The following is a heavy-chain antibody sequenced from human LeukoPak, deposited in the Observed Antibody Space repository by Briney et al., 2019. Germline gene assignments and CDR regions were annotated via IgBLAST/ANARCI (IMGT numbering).Heavy chain of an antibody. CDR1: GFTFSSYA. J-gene: IGHJ4*02. CDR2: ISGSGGST. D-gene: IGHD3-9*01. Sequence: TGGSLGLSCAASGFTFSSYAMSWVRQAPGKGLEWVSAISGSGGSTYYADSVKGRFTISRDNSKNTLYLQMNSLRAEDTAVYYCAKDHRSPLRYFDWLEGGFDYWGQGTLVTVSS. CDR3: AKDHRSPLRYFDWLEGGFDY. V-gene: IGHV3-23*01.